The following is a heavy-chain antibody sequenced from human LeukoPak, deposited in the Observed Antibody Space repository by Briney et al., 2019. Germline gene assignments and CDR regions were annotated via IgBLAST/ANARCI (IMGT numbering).Heavy chain of an antibody. Sequence: PSETLSLTCTVSGGSISSYYWSWIRQPPGKGLEWIGYIYYSGSTNYNPSLKSRVTISVDTSKNQFSLKLSSVTAADTAVYYCARPGYSYGSWYFDLWGRGTLVTVSS. CDR3: ARPGYSYGSWYFDL. CDR1: GGSISSYY. D-gene: IGHD5-18*01. J-gene: IGHJ2*01. CDR2: IYYSGST. V-gene: IGHV4-59*08.